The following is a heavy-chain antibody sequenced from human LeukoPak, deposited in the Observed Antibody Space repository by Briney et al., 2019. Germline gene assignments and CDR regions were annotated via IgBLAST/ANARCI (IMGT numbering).Heavy chain of an antibody. J-gene: IGHJ4*02. CDR3: ARERRYCSSTSCYHYFDY. D-gene: IGHD2-2*01. CDR2: IYYSGST. CDR1: GGSISSYY. Sequence: SETLSLTRTVSGGSISSYYWSWIRQPPGKGLEWIGYIYYSGSTNYNPSLKSRVTISVDTSKNQFSLKLSSVTAADTAVYYCARERRYCSSTSCYHYFDYWGQGTLVTVSS. V-gene: IGHV4-59*01.